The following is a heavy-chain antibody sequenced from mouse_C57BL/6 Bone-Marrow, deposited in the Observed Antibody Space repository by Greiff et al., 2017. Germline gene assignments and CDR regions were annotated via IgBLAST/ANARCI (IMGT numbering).Heavy chain of an antibody. CDR1: GYTFTSYW. J-gene: IGHJ4*01. CDR2: IDPSDSYT. CDR3: GRERARDAMDY. Sequence: QVQLQQPGAELVMPGASVKLSCKASGYTFTSYWMHWVKQRPGQGLEWIGEIDPSDSYTNYNQKFKGKSTLTVDKSSSTAYMQLSSLTSEDSAVYYCGRERARDAMDYWGQGTSVTVSS. D-gene: IGHD3-2*01. V-gene: IGHV1-69*01.